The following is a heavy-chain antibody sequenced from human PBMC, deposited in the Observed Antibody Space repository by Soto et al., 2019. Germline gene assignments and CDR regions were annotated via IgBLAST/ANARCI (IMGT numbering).Heavy chain of an antibody. CDR2: IYYSGST. CDR3: ARGELKTYYYYYYYMDV. D-gene: IGHD1-7*01. V-gene: IGHV4-59*01. Sequence: SETLSLTCTVSGGSISSYYWSWIRQPPGKGLEWIGYIYYSGSTNYNPSLKSRVTISVDTSKNQFSLKLSSVTAADTAVYYCARGELKTYYYYYYYMDVWGKGTTVTVSS. CDR1: GGSISSYY. J-gene: IGHJ6*03.